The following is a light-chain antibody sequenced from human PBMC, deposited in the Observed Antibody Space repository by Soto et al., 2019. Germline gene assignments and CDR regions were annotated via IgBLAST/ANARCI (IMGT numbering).Light chain of an antibody. V-gene: IGKV1-5*01. J-gene: IGKJ1*01. CDR2: DAS. Sequence: DIQMTQSPSTLSAIVGDRVTITCRANESVSSWLAWYQQKVGKAPNLLIYDASSLESGVPSRFSGSGSVTEFALTISSLQPDDFATYYCQQYKSYPWTFGLGTKVE. CDR3: QQYKSYPWT. CDR1: ESVSSW.